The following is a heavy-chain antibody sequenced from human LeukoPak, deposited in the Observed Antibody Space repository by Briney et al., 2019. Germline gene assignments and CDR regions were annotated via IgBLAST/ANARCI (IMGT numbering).Heavy chain of an antibody. J-gene: IGHJ4*02. CDR1: GFTFSNYG. V-gene: IGHV3-21*01. D-gene: IGHD4-17*01. CDR3: ARDNYDYGDYYFDY. Sequence: GGSLTLSCAVSGFTFSNYGMNWLRQAPGKGLDWVSFISSGSRSIYYADSVKGRFTISGDNAKNSLYLQMNSLRTEDTAVYYCARDNYDYGDYYFDYWGQGTLVTVSS. CDR2: ISSGSRSI.